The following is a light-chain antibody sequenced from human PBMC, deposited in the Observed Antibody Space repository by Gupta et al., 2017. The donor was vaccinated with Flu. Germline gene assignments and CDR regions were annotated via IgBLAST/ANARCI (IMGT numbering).Light chain of an antibody. J-gene: IGLJ3*02. V-gene: IGLV2-14*01. Sequence: QSALTQPASVPASPGPSITISCTGTSSDVGGYNYVSWYQQHPGKAPKLMLYEVSNRPSGVSNRFSGSKSGNTASLTISGLQAEDEADYYCSSYTSSSFWVFGGGTKLTVL. CDR1: SSDVGGYNY. CDR2: EVS. CDR3: SSYTSSSFWV.